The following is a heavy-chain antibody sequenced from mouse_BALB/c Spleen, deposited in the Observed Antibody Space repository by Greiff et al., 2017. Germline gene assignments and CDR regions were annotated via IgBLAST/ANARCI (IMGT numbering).Heavy chain of an antibody. D-gene: IGHD2-10*02. Sequence: VQLQQSGAELVRPGTSVKISCKASGYTFTNYWLGWVKQRPGHGLEWIGDIYPGGGYTNYNEKFKGKATLTADTSSSTAYMQLSSLTSEDSAVYFCARGGYGNYYFDYWGQGTTLTVSS. CDR2: IYPGGGYT. J-gene: IGHJ2*01. V-gene: IGHV1-63*02. CDR1: GYTFTNYW. CDR3: ARGGYGNYYFDY.